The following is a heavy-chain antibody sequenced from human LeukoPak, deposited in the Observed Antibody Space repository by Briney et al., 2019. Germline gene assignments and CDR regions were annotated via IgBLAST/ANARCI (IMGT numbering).Heavy chain of an antibody. J-gene: IGHJ4*02. CDR1: GLTLSRFW. Sequence: GGSLRLSCAASGLTLSRFWMSWVRQAPGKGLEWVANIKGDGSEKYYVGSVKGRFTISRNNAQNSLYLQVNSLRAEDTAVYYCASGGHIDYCGQGTVVTVSS. CDR3: ASGGHIDY. D-gene: IGHD3-16*01. CDR2: IKGDGSEK. V-gene: IGHV3-7*05.